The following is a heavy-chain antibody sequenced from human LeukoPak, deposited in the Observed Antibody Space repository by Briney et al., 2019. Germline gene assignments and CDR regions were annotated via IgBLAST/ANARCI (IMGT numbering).Heavy chain of an antibody. J-gene: IGHJ4*02. CDR3: ASIKVGATTYPLDY. V-gene: IGHV1-2*02. Sequence: ASVKVSCKASGYTFTGYYMHWVRQAPGQGLEWMGLINPNSGGTNYAQKFQGRVTMTRDTSISTAYMELSRLRSDDTAVYYCASIKVGATTYPLDYWGQGTLVTVSS. D-gene: IGHD1-26*01. CDR2: INPNSGGT. CDR1: GYTFTGYY.